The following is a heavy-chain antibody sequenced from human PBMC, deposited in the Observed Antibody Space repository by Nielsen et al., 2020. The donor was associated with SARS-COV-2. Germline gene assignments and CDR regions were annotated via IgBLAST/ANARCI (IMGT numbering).Heavy chain of an antibody. J-gene: IGHJ5*02. D-gene: IGHD3-16*01. CDR3: ARDGGYDYVWGSYLFRGSSGFDP. V-gene: IGHV3-21*01. Sequence: GGSLRLSCAASGFTFSSYSMNWVRQAPGKGLEWVSSISSSSSYIYYADSVKGRFTISRDNAKNSLYLQMNSLRAEDTAVYYCARDGGYDYVWGSYLFRGSSGFDPWGQGTLVTVSS. CDR2: ISSSSSYI. CDR1: GFTFSSYS.